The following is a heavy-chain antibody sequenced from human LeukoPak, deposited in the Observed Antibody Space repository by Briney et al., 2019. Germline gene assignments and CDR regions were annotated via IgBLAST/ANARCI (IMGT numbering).Heavy chain of an antibody. D-gene: IGHD6-13*01. CDR1: GFTVSSNY. CDR2: IYSGGST. CDR3: ARVNRRWYYFDY. J-gene: IGHJ4*02. Sequence: GGSLRLSCAASGFTVSSNYMSWVRQAPGEGLEWVSVIYSGGSTYYADSVKGRFTISRDNSKNTLYLQMNSLRAEDTAVYYCARVNRRWYYFDYWGQGTLVTVSS. V-gene: IGHV3-53*01.